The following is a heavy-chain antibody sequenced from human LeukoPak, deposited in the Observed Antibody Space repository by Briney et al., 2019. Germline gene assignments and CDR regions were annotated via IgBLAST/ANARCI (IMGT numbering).Heavy chain of an antibody. CDR2: IYYSGST. J-gene: IGHJ4*01. V-gene: IGHV4-59*08. Sequence: SETLSLTCTVSGGSISSYYWSWIRLPPGKGLEWIGYIYYSGSTNYNPSLKSRVTISVETSKNQFSLKLSSVTAADTAVYYCARLSSSGYYSLDYWGHGNLVTVSS. CDR1: GGSISSYY. CDR3: ARLSSSGYYSLDY. D-gene: IGHD3-22*01.